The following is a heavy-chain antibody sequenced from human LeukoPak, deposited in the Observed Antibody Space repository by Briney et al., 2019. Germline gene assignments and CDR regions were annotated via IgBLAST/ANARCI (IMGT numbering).Heavy chain of an antibody. CDR3: VRDHLWAFDY. D-gene: IGHD3-3*02. Sequence: PGGSLRLSCAASGFTFSNFWMSWVRRAPGKGLEWVANIKQDGSDKYYVDSVKGRFTISRDNAKNSLYLQMNSLRAEDTGVYYCVRDHLWAFDYWGQGTLVTVSS. CDR1: GFTFSNFW. CDR2: IKQDGSDK. V-gene: IGHV3-7*01. J-gene: IGHJ4*02.